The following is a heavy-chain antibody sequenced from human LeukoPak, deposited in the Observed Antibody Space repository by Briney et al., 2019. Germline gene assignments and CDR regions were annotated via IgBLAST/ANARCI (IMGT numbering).Heavy chain of an antibody. CDR3: TRDSGYKFDF. CDR1: GGSISSYY. V-gene: IGHV4-59*12. D-gene: IGHD5-12*01. CDR2: IYYSGST. Sequence: SETLSLTCTVSGGSISSYYWSWIRQPPGKGLEWIGYIYYSGSTYYNPSLKSRVTMSLDTSKNQFSLKLSSMIAADTAVYYCTRDSGYKFDFWGQGTLVMVSS. J-gene: IGHJ4*02.